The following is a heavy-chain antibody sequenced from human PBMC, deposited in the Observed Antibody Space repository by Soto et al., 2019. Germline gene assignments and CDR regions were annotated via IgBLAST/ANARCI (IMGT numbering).Heavy chain of an antibody. D-gene: IGHD3-3*01. CDR2: INHSGST. CDR1: GGSFSGYY. Sequence: PSETLSLTCAVYGGSFSGYYWSWIRQPPGKGLEWIGEINHSGSTNYNPSLKSRVTISVDTSKIQFSLKLSSVTAADTAVYYCARGRAYYDFWSGYYTPYGMDVWGQGTTVTVSS. CDR3: ARGRAYYDFWSGYYTPYGMDV. J-gene: IGHJ6*02. V-gene: IGHV4-34*01.